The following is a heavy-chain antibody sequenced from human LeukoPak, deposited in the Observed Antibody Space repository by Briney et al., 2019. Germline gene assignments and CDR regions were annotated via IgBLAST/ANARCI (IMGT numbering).Heavy chain of an antibody. CDR2: IYTSGST. V-gene: IGHV4-4*07. J-gene: IGHJ4*02. D-gene: IGHD4-17*01. Sequence: SETLSLTCTVSGDSINPYYWSWIRQPAGKGLEWIGRIYTSGSTNSNPSLKRRLTMSVDTSKSQFSLKLSSVTAADTAVYYCSREANYGDYFGYWGQGTLVTVSS. CDR1: GDSINPYY. CDR3: SREANYGDYFGY.